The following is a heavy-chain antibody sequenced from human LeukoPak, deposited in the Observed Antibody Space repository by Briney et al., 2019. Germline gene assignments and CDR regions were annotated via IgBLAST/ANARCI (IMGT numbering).Heavy chain of an antibody. CDR3: AKDKKGPYGYGENNWFDP. CDR2: ISSSSSYI. D-gene: IGHD5-18*01. Sequence: PGGSLRHSCAASGFTFSSYSMNWVRQAPGKGLEWVSSISSSSSYIYYADSVKGRFTISRDNSKNTLYLQMNSLRAEDTAVYYCAKDKKGPYGYGENNWFDPWGQGTLVTVSS. V-gene: IGHV3-21*01. CDR1: GFTFSSYS. J-gene: IGHJ5*02.